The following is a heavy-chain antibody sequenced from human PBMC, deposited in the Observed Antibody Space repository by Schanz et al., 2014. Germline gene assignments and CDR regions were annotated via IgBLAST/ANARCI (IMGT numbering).Heavy chain of an antibody. D-gene: IGHD6-13*01. CDR2: IKSKTDGETT. Sequence: EVQLVESGGGLVKPGGSLRLSCAASTSIFNHAWMSWVRQAPGKGLEWLGRIKSKTDGETTDYAAPVKGRFSISRDDSQSTLYLQMNSLKTEDTAVYYCATASSPVREAGAGSACHLGGQGTLVTVSP. CDR3: ATASSPVREAGAGSACHL. CDR1: TSIFNHAW. V-gene: IGHV3-15*01. J-gene: IGHJ4*02.